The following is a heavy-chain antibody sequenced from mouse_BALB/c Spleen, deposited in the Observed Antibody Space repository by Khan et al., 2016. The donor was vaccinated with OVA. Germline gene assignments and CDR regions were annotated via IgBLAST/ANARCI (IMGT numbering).Heavy chain of an antibody. CDR2: INPSNGGT. CDR1: GYTFSSYY. CDR3: TSSGYGNPFAY. V-gene: IGHV1S81*02. J-gene: IGHJ3*01. D-gene: IGHD2-10*02. Sequence: QVQLQQSGAELVKPGASVKLSCKASGYTFSSYYMYWVKQRPGQGLEWIGGINPSNGGTNFNEKFKTKATLTVDKSSSTAYMQLSSLTYEDSAVYYCTSSGYGNPFAYWGQGTLVTVSA.